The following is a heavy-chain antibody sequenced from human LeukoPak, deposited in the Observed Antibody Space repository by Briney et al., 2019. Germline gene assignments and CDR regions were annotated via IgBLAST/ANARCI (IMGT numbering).Heavy chain of an antibody. CDR1: GGSISSGSYY. CDR3: ASLRYGYSHYYYMDV. CDR2: IYTSGST. V-gene: IGHV4-61*02. Sequence: SETLSLTCTVSGGSISSGSYYWSWIRQPAGKGLEWIGRIYTSGSTNYNPSLKSRVTISVDTSKNQFSLKLSSVTAADTAVYYCASLRYGYSHYYYMDVWGKGTTVTVSS. J-gene: IGHJ6*03. D-gene: IGHD5-18*01.